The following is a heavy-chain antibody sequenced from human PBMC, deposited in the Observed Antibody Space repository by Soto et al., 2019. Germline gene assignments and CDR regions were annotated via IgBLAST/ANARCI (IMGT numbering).Heavy chain of an antibody. J-gene: IGHJ4*02. V-gene: IGHV3-48*01. CDR1: GFTFNTYS. D-gene: IGHD1-26*01. CDR2: ISSSSTSI. CDR3: ARDQKWQLPHFFDY. Sequence: GGSLRLSCAASGFTFNTYSMSWVRQAPGKGLEWVSYISSSSTSISYADSVKGRFTVSRDNAKNSMYLQMNSLRPEDTAVYFCARDQKWQLPHFFDYWGQGTLVTVSP.